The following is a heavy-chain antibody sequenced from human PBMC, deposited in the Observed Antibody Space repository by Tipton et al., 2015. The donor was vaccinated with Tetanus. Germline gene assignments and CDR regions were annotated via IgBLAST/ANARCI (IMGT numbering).Heavy chain of an antibody. Sequence: SLRLSCAASGFIFSDYSMNWIRQAPGKGLEWVSSITSAGSYIYYADSVKGRFTMSRDNAKNSLYLQMNSLRAEDTAVYYCARENGGYDYYYYYGMDVWGQGTTVTVSS. CDR1: GFIFSDYS. V-gene: IGHV3-21*01. J-gene: IGHJ6*02. CDR3: ARENGGYDYYYYYGMDV. CDR2: ITSAGSYI. D-gene: IGHD5-12*01.